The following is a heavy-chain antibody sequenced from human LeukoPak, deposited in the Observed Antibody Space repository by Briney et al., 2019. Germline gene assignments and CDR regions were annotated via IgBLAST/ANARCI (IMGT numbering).Heavy chain of an antibody. CDR1: GFTFDDYG. CDR3: ARVASNYDFDC. Sequence: GGSLRLSCAASGFTFDDYGMSWVRQAPGKGLEWVSGINWNGGNTGYADSVKGRFTIPRDNAKNSLYLQMNSLSAEDTALYYCARVASNYDFDCWGQGTLVTVSS. CDR2: INWNGGNT. J-gene: IGHJ4*02. V-gene: IGHV3-20*04. D-gene: IGHD4-11*01.